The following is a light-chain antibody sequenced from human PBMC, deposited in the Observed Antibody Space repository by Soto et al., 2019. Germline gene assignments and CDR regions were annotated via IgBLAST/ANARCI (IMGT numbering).Light chain of an antibody. CDR2: TAS. CDR3: QLYGTSLWT. V-gene: IGKV3-20*01. CDR1: QSVSSTY. Sequence: EIVLTQSPGTLSLSPGERATLSCRASQSVSSTYLAWYQQRPGQAPRLLIYTASRRATGIPDRFSGSGSGTDITLTISRLEPEDFAVYYCQLYGTSLWTFGQGTKVDIK. J-gene: IGKJ1*01.